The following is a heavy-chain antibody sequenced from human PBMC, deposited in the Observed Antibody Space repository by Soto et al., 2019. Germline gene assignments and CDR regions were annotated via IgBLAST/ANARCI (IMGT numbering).Heavy chain of an antibody. CDR1: GFTFSSYW. D-gene: IGHD6-6*01. Sequence: EVQLVESGGGLVQPGGSLRLSCAASGFTFSSYWMHWVRQAPGKGLVWVSRINSDGSSTSYADSVKGRFTISRDNAKNTMYLQMNSLRAEDTAVYYCARVHSRSSVCGDYYGMDVWGQGTTVTVSS. V-gene: IGHV3-74*01. J-gene: IGHJ6*02. CDR2: INSDGSST. CDR3: ARVHSRSSVCGDYYGMDV.